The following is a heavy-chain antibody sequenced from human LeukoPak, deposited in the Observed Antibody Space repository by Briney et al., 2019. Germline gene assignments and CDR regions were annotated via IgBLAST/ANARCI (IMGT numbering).Heavy chain of an antibody. CDR3: AGDGIRYCSSTSCFVLGQYFDL. Sequence: PGGSLRLSCAASGFTFSSYWMSWVRQAPGKGLEWVANIKQDGSEKYYVDSVKGRFTISRDNAKNSLYLQMNSLRAEDTAVYYCAGDGIRYCSSTSCFVLGQYFDLWGRGTLVTVSS. CDR2: IKQDGSEK. V-gene: IGHV3-7*01. CDR1: GFTFSSYW. D-gene: IGHD2-2*01. J-gene: IGHJ2*01.